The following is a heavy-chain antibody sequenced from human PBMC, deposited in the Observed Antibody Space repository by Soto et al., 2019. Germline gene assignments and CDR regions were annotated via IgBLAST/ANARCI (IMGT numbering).Heavy chain of an antibody. CDR3: VKGHIDYYYYFDY. Sequence: EVQLLESGGGLVQPGGSLRLSCAASGFTCSFCAMNWVRQAPGKGLEWVSSIRGSGGDTYYEDSVKGQFTNSRDNSKNTLYQQMNTLKVEHTAVYYCVKGHIDYYYYFDYWGQGTQVTVSS. CDR1: GFTCSFCA. J-gene: IGHJ4*02. V-gene: IGHV3-23*01. D-gene: IGHD2-21*01. CDR2: IRGSGGDT.